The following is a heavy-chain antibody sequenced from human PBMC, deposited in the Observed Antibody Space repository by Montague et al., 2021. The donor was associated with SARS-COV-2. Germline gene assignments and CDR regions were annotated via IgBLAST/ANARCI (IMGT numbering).Heavy chain of an antibody. CDR3: ARSSGSYSTFDF. Sequence: SETLSLTCTVSGGSISSSYWTWIRQPPGKGLEWIGYTYYSGRTSYNPSLKSRVTMSVDTSKNQFSLKLSSVTAADTAVYYCARSSGSYSTFDFWGQGTLVTVSS. CDR1: GGSISSSY. CDR2: TYYSGRT. V-gene: IGHV4-59*08. J-gene: IGHJ4*02. D-gene: IGHD3-10*01.